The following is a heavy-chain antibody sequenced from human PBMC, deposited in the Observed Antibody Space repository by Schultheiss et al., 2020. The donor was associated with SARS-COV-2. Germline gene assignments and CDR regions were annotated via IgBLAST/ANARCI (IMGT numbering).Heavy chain of an antibody. CDR3: ARGGKGITMVRGVLAGMDV. CDR2: INHSGST. J-gene: IGHJ6*02. Sequence: SETLSLTCAVYGGSFSGYYWSWIRQPPEKGLEWIGEINHSGSTNYNPSLKSRVTISVDTSKNQFSLKLSSVTAADTAVYYCARGGKGITMVRGVLAGMDVWGQGTTVTVSS. CDR1: GGSFSGYY. V-gene: IGHV4-34*01. D-gene: IGHD3-10*01.